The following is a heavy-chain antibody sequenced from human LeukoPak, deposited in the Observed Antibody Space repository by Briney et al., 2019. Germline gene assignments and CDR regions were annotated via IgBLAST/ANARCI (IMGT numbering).Heavy chain of an antibody. D-gene: IGHD2-15*01. Sequence: PSETLSLTCAVYGGSFSVYYWGWIRQPPGKGLEWIGSIYYSGSTYYNPSLKSRVTISVDTSKNQFSLKLSSVTAADTAVYYCARPRTSGPETYYFDYWGQGTLVTVSS. J-gene: IGHJ4*02. CDR2: IYYSGST. CDR1: GGSFSVYY. CDR3: ARPRTSGPETYYFDY. V-gene: IGHV4-39*01.